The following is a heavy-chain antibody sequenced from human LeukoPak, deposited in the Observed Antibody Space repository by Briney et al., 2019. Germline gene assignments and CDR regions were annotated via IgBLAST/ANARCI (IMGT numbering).Heavy chain of an antibody. CDR1: GFTFSSYA. D-gene: IGHD2-15*01. Sequence: PGGSLRLSCAASGFTFSSYAMHWVRQAPGKGLEWVAVISYDGSNKYYADSVKGRFTISRDNSKNTPYLQMNSLRAEDTAVYHCAREVAHEGQLGYWGQGTLVTVSS. V-gene: IGHV3-30-3*01. J-gene: IGHJ4*02. CDR3: AREVAHEGQLGY. CDR2: ISYDGSNK.